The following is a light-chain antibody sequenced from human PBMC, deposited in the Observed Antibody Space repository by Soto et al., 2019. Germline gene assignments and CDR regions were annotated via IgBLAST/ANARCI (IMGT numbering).Light chain of an antibody. CDR3: QQYNSYPE. V-gene: IGKV1-5*03. Sequence: DIQMTQSPSTLSASVGDRVTITCRASQSISSWLAWYQQKPGKAPKLLIYKASSLESGVPSRFSGSGSGTEFTLTISSLQHDDFATYYCQQYNSYPEFGQGTKVEIK. CDR2: KAS. J-gene: IGKJ1*01. CDR1: QSISSW.